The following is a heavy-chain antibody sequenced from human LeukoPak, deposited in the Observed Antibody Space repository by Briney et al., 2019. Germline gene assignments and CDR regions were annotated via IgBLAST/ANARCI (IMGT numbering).Heavy chain of an antibody. CDR1: GFSFSSYG. Sequence: GGSLRLSCAGSGFSFSSYGMHWVRQAPGKGLEWVAVISYDGSNKYYADSVKGRFTISRDNSKNTLYLQMNSLRAEDTAVYYCAKESWYYYFDYWGQGTLVTVSS. J-gene: IGHJ4*02. CDR2: ISYDGSNK. CDR3: AKESWYYYFDY. D-gene: IGHD6-13*01. V-gene: IGHV3-30*18.